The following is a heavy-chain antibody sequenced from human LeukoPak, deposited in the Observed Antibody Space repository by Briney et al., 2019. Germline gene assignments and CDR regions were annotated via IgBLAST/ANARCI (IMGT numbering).Heavy chain of an antibody. D-gene: IGHD1-20*01. J-gene: IGHJ6*03. Sequence: ASLKGSCEASGDTFTSYDINWVRQATGEGLEWMGWMNPNSGNTGYAQKFQGRVTMTRNTSISTAYMELSSLRSEDTAVYYCARGEDNWNYDYYYYMDVWGKGTTVTVSS. V-gene: IGHV1-8*01. CDR2: MNPNSGNT. CDR3: ARGEDNWNYDYYYYMDV. CDR1: GDTFTSYD.